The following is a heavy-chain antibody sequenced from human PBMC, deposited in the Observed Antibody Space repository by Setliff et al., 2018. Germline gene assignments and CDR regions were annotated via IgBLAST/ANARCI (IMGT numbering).Heavy chain of an antibody. J-gene: IGHJ6*03. CDR3: AREQWLDPPGYYYMDV. Sequence: SETLSLTCTVSGGSISSYYWSWIRQPAGKGLEWIGHIYIGGSANYNPSLKSRVTMSIDTSKNQFSLKLNSVTAADMTAYYCAREQWLDPPGYYYMDVWAKGTTVTVSS. CDR2: IYIGGSA. D-gene: IGHD6-19*01. CDR1: GGSISSYY. V-gene: IGHV4-4*07.